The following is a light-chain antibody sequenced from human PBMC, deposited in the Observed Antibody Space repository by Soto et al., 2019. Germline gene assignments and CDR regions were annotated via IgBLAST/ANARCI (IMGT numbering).Light chain of an antibody. V-gene: IGKV1-27*01. CDR3: QKCNRAPLT. J-gene: IGKJ4*01. Sequence: DIQMTQSPSSLSASVGDRVTITCRASQGFNTDLAWYQQKPEKVPKLLIYAASTLQSGVPSRFSGSGSGTDFTLTISSLQPEDVATYYCQKCNRAPLTFGGGTKVEIK. CDR1: QGFNTD. CDR2: AAS.